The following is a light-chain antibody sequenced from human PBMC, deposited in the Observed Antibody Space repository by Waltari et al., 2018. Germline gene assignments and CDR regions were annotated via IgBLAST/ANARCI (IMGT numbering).Light chain of an antibody. J-gene: IGKJ4*01. V-gene: IGKV3-20*01. Sequence: VLLTQSPATLSLSPGERATLSCRASQSISSYLAWYQQKPGQAPRLLIYGASNRATGIPDRFSGSVSGTYFTLTISSLEPEDFAVYFCQTYSSSPRTFGGGTKVEI. CDR3: QTYSSSPRT. CDR1: QSISSY. CDR2: GAS.